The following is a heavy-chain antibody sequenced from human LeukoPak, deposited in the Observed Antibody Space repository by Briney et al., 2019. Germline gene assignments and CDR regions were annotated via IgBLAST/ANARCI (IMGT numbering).Heavy chain of an antibody. CDR2: ISGSGGST. V-gene: IGHV3-23*01. J-gene: IGHJ4*02. D-gene: IGHD6-13*01. CDR1: GFTFSSYA. CDR3: ASIAAQSPFAY. Sequence: GRSLRLSCAASGFTFSSYAMSWVRQAPGKGLEWVSAISGSGGSTYYADSVKGRFTISRDNSKNTLYLQMNSLRAEDTAVYYCASIAAQSPFAYWGQGTLVTVSS.